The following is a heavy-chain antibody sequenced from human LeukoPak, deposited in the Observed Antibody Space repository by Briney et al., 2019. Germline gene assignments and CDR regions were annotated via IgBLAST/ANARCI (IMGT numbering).Heavy chain of an antibody. Sequence: GRSLRLSCAASGFTFDDYAMHWVRQAPGKGPEWVSGISWNSGTIAYADSVKGRFAISRDNAKNSLYLQMNSLRAEDTAVYYCAREHQGISIFGVVDYWGQGTLVTVSS. D-gene: IGHD3-3*01. J-gene: IGHJ4*02. CDR2: ISWNSGTI. V-gene: IGHV3-9*01. CDR3: AREHQGISIFGVVDY. CDR1: GFTFDDYA.